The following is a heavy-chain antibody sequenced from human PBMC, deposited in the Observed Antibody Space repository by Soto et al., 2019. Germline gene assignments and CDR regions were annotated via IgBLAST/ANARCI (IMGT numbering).Heavy chain of an antibody. V-gene: IGHV3-21*01. J-gene: IGHJ4*02. CDR2: ISSTTNYI. Sequence: GGSLRLSCAASGFTFTRYSMNWFRQAPGKGLEWVSSISSTTNYIYYADSMKGRLTVSRDNAKNSVYLEMNSLSAEDTALYYCARESEDLTSNFDYWGQGTLVTVSS. CDR1: GFTFTRYS. CDR3: ARESEDLTSNFDY.